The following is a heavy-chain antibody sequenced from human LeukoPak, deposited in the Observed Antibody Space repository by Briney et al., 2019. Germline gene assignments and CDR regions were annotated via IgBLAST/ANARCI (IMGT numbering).Heavy chain of an antibody. V-gene: IGHV4-59*08. CDR2: IYYSGST. CDR3: ARHARNVYNPIDY. J-gene: IGHJ4*02. CDR1: GGSISSYY. D-gene: IGHD5-24*01. Sequence: PSETLSLTCTVSGGSISSYYWTWIRQPPGRGLDWIGYIYYSGSTNYTPSLKSRVVISIDASKNEFSLKLSSVTAADTAIYYCARHARNVYNPIDYWGQGTLVTVSS.